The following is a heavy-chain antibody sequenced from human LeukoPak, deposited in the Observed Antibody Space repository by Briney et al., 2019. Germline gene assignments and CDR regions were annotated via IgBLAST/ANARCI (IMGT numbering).Heavy chain of an antibody. Sequence: GRSLRLSCAASGFTFSSYAMHWVRQAPGKGLTWVAVISYDGSNKYYADSVKGRFTISRDNSKNTLYLQMNSLRAEDTAVYYCARALPRYRERGSFDYWGQGTLVTVSP. CDR1: GFTFSSYA. CDR2: ISYDGSNK. J-gene: IGHJ4*02. D-gene: IGHD1-1*01. V-gene: IGHV3-30*04. CDR3: ARALPRYRERGSFDY.